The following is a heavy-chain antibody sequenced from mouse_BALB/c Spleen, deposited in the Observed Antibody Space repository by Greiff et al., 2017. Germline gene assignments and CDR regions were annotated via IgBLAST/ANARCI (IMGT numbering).Heavy chain of an antibody. CDR3: ARAYGNYMRY. CDR2: IDTSDSYT. D-gene: IGHD2-10*02. V-gene: IGHV1-69*01. Sequence: VKVVESGAELVMPGASVKMSCKASGYTFTDYWMHWVKQRPGQGLEWIGAIDTSDSYTSYNQKFKGKATLTVDESSSTAYMQLSSLTSEDSAVYYCARAYGNYMRYWGQGTTLTVSS. J-gene: IGHJ2*01. CDR1: GYTFTDYW.